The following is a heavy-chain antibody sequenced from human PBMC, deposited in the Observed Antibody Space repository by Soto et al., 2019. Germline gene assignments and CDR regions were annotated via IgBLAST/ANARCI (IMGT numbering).Heavy chain of an antibody. Sequence: GGSLRLSCAASGFTFSSYAMSWVSQAPGKGLEWVSAISGSGGSTYYADSVKGRFTISRDNSKNTLYLQMNSLRAEDTAVYYCANQGLMGWPEDYWGQGTLVTVSS. V-gene: IGHV3-23*01. D-gene: IGHD3-16*01. CDR1: GFTFSSYA. CDR3: ANQGLMGWPEDY. CDR2: ISGSGGST. J-gene: IGHJ4*02.